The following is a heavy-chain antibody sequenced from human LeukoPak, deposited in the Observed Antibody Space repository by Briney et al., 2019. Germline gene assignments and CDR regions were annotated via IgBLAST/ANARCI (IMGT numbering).Heavy chain of an antibody. D-gene: IGHD2-15*01. CDR3: IRVGAVVYAFDI. V-gene: IGHV3-20*04. CDR1: GMTFRSFW. J-gene: IGHJ3*02. Sequence: GGSLRLSCAASGMTFRSFWMSWVRQAPGRGLEWVSGINWNGGSTGYADSVKGRFTISRDNAKNTLYLQMSSLRAEDTAVYYCIRVGAVVYAFDIWGQGTMVTVSS. CDR2: INWNGGST.